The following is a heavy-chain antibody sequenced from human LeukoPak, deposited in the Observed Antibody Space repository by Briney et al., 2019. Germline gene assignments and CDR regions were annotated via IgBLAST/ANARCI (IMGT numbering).Heavy chain of an antibody. CDR1: GFTFSSYG. CDR3: AKSWGGMRLPPDY. CDR2: ISGSGGSA. D-gene: IGHD2-21*01. J-gene: IGHJ4*02. Sequence: GGSLRLSCAASGFTFSSYGMSWVRQAPGKGLEWVSAISGSGGSAYYADSVKDRFTISRDNSKNTLYLQMNRLRAEDTALYYCAKSWGGMRLPPDYWGQGTLVTVSS. V-gene: IGHV3-23*01.